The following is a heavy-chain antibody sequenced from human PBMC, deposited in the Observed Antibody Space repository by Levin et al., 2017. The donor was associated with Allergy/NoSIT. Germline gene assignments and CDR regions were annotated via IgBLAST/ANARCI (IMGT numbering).Heavy chain of an antibody. Sequence: SGGSLSPYYWTWIRQPPGKGLEWIGHINHSGATNYNPSLESRVTISVDTSKNQFSLKLGSVTAADTAVYYCVRVAGAAAEKGDWGQGTLVTVSS. D-gene: IGHD6-13*01. J-gene: IGHJ4*02. CDR3: VRVAGAAAEKGD. CDR1: GGSLSPYY. V-gene: IGHV4-34*01. CDR2: INHSGAT.